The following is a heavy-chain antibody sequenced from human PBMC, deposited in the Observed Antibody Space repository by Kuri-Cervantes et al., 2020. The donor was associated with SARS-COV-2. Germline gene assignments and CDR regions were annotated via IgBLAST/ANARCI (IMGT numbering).Heavy chain of an antibody. V-gene: IGHV4-38-2*01. Sequence: GSLRLSCAVSGYSISSGYYWGWIRQPPGKGLEWIGSIYHSGSTHYKPSLKSRVTISVDTSKNQFSLKLSSVTAADTAVYYCARTYDTVTGDAFDIWGQGTMVTVSS. CDR1: GYSISSGYY. J-gene: IGHJ3*02. CDR3: ARTYDTVTGDAFDI. D-gene: IGHD4-11*01. CDR2: IYHSGST.